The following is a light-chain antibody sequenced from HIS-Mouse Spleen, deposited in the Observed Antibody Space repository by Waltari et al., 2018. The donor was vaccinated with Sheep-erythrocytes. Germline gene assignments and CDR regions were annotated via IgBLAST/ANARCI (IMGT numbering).Light chain of an antibody. CDR1: QSISSY. Sequence: DIQLTQSPSSLSASVGDRVTITCRASQSISSYLHWYQQKPGKAPKLLIYAASSLQSGVPSRFSGSGSGTDFTLTISSLQPEDFATYYCQQSYSTPQFTFGPGTKVDIK. CDR2: AAS. CDR3: QQSYSTPQFT. J-gene: IGKJ3*01. V-gene: IGKV1-39*01.